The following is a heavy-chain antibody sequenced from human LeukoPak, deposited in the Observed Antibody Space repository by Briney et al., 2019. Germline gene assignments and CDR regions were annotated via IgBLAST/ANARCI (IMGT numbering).Heavy chain of an antibody. CDR1: GGSFSGYY. V-gene: IGHV4-34*01. CDR2: INHSGST. Sequence: SETLSLTCAVYGGSFSGYYWSWIRQPPGKGLEWIGEINHSGSTNYNPSLKSRVTISVDTSKNQFSLKLSSVTAVDTAVYYCARNYCSSTSCYMFVRWFDPWGQGTLVTVSS. CDR3: ARNYCSSTSCYMFVRWFDP. D-gene: IGHD2-2*02. J-gene: IGHJ5*02.